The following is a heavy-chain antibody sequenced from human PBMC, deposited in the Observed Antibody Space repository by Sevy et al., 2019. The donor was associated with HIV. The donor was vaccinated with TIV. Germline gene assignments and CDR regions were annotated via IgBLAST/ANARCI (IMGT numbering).Heavy chain of an antibody. Sequence: GGSLRLSCAASGFTFSSYWMSWVRQAPGKGLEWVANIRQDGSEKYYVDSVKGRFTISRDNAKNSLYLQMNSLRAEDTAVYYCARQEMATDDAFDIWGQGTMVTVSS. V-gene: IGHV3-7*01. D-gene: IGHD5-12*01. J-gene: IGHJ3*02. CDR3: ARQEMATDDAFDI. CDR2: IRQDGSEK. CDR1: GFTFSSYW.